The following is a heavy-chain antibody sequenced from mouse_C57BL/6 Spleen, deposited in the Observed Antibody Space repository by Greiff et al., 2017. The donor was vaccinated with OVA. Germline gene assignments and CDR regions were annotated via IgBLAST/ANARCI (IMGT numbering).Heavy chain of an antibody. CDR1: GYTFTDYN. D-gene: IGHD2-4*01. CDR3: ARGGVIYYDSVSFDY. CDR2: INPNNGGT. Sequence: VQLKESGPELVKPGASVKIPCKASGYTFTDYNMDWVKQSHGKSLEWIGDINPNNGGTIYNQKFKGKATLTVDKYSSTAYMELRSLTSEDTAVYDCARGGVIYYDSVSFDYWGQGTTLTVSS. V-gene: IGHV1-18*01. J-gene: IGHJ2*01.